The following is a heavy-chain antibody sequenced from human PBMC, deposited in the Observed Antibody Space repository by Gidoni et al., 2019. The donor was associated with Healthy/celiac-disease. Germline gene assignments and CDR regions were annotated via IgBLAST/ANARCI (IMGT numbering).Heavy chain of an antibody. V-gene: IGHV4-61*02. Sequence: QVQLQESGPGLVKPSQTLSLTCTVSGGSISSGSYYWSWIRQPAGKGLEWLGRIYTSGSTNYNPSLKSRVTISVDTSKNQFSLKLSSVTAADTAVYYCARGQQLARYNWFDPWGQGTLVTVSS. J-gene: IGHJ5*02. CDR1: GGSISSGSYY. CDR3: ARGQQLARYNWFDP. CDR2: IYTSGST. D-gene: IGHD6-13*01.